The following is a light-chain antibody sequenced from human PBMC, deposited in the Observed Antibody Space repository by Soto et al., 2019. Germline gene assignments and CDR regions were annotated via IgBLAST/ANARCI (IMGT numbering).Light chain of an antibody. V-gene: IGLV2-14*01. CDR3: NSQTSSGIRV. J-gene: IGLJ1*01. CDR1: SSDFGGFNH. Sequence: QSVLTQPASVSGSPGQSITISCTGTSSDFGGFNHVSWYQHNPGKAPKLIIYEVTYRPSGVSNRFSGSKSGYTASLTISGLQAEDEADYYCNSQTSSGIRVFGTGTKLTVL. CDR2: EVT.